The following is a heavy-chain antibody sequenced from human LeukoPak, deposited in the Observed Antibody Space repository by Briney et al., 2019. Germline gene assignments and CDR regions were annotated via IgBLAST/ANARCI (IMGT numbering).Heavy chain of an antibody. J-gene: IGHJ4*02. D-gene: IGHD3-22*01. CDR2: ISSSSSYI. Sequence: PGGSLRLSCAASGFTFSSYSMNWVRQAPGKGLEWVSSISSSSSYIYYADSVKGRFTISRDNSKNTLYLQMNSLRAEDTAVYYCAREVRGYYFDYWGQGTLVTVSS. CDR3: AREVRGYYFDY. CDR1: GFTFSSYS. V-gene: IGHV3-21*04.